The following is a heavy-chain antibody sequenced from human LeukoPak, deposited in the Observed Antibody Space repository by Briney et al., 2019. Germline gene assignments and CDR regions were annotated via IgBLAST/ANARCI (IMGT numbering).Heavy chain of an antibody. J-gene: IGHJ4*02. V-gene: IGHV3-48*02. CDR2: ISSGGSTI. Sequence: GGSLRLSCAASGFTFSTYFMSWVRQAPGKGLEWVAYISSGGSTIYYADSVRGRFTISRDSATNSLYLQMNSLGDEDTAVYYCARDETGVGSGGIDFWGQGTLVTVSS. D-gene: IGHD2-8*02. CDR1: GFTFSTYF. CDR3: ARDETGVGSGGIDF.